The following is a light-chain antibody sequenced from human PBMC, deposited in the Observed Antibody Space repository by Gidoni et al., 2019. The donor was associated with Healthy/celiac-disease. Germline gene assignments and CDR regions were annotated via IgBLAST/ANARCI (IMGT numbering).Light chain of an antibody. Sequence: GTLSGRASQSVSSSYLAWYQQKHGQAPRLLIYGASSRATGIPDRFSGSGSGTDFTLTISRREPEDCAVYYCQQYGSSLRTFGQGTKVEIK. CDR3: QQYGSSLRT. V-gene: IGKV3-20*01. CDR2: GAS. CDR1: QSVSSSY. J-gene: IGKJ1*01.